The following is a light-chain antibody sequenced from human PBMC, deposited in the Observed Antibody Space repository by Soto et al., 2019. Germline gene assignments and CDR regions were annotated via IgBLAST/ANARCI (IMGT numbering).Light chain of an antibody. CDR3: CSCAGPSTWV. Sequence: QSALTQPASVSGSPGQSITISCTGTSSNIGSYNLVSWYQQHPGKAPKLMIYEVIKRPSGISNRFSASVSGNTASLTVSGLQAEDEADYYCCSCAGPSTWVFGGGTKLTVL. CDR1: SSNIGSYNL. J-gene: IGLJ3*02. CDR2: EVI. V-gene: IGLV2-23*02.